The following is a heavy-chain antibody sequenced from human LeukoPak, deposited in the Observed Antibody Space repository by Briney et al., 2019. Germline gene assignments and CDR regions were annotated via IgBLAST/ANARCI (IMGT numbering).Heavy chain of an antibody. CDR3: AMSVAASRDY. D-gene: IGHD2-15*01. CDR2: INWNGGST. Sequence: GGSLRLSCAASGFTFDDYGMSWVRQAPGKGLEWVSGINWNGGSTGNADSVKGRFTISRDNAKNSLYLQMNSQRAEDTALYYCAMSVAASRDYWGQGTLVTVSS. CDR1: GFTFDDYG. J-gene: IGHJ4*02. V-gene: IGHV3-20*04.